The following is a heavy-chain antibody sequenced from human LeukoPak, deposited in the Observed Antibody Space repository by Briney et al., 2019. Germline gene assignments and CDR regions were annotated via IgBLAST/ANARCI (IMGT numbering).Heavy chain of an antibody. J-gene: IGHJ4*02. CDR2: ISYDGSNK. D-gene: IGHD5-18*01. CDR3: ARRVWRYSYGYGDFDY. V-gene: IGHV3-30*03. Sequence: GGSLRLSCAASGFTFSSYGMHWVRQAPGKGLEWVAVISYDGSNKYYADSVKGRFTISRDNSKNTLYLQMNSLRAEDTAVYYCARRVWRYSYGYGDFDYWGQGTLVTVSS. CDR1: GFTFSSYG.